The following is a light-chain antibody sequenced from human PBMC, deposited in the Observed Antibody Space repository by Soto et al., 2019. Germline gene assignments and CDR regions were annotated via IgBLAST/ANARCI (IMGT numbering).Light chain of an antibody. CDR2: GSS. V-gene: IGKV3-20*01. CDR3: QQYGNSPIT. Sequence: EVLLPQSHATLSFSPGERDTLSFRASQSVTSAYLGWYQQKPGQANRLLIYGSSSRATGITDRFSGSGSGTDFTLTISRLEPEDFAVYYCQQYGNSPITVGHGTQLEIK. CDR1: QSVTSAY. J-gene: IGKJ5*01.